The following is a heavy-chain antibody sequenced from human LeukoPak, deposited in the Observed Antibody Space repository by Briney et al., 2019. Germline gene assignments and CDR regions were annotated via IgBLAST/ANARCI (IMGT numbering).Heavy chain of an antibody. Sequence: GGSLRLSCAASGFTFSNHWMHWVRQAPGKGLEWVSRINSDGISTTYADSVKGRFTISRDNSKNTLSLQMNSLRGEDTAVYYCAREGLWAAAGTFDYWGQGTLVTVSS. CDR2: INSDGIST. V-gene: IGHV3-74*01. CDR1: GFTFSNHW. CDR3: AREGLWAAAGTFDY. J-gene: IGHJ4*02. D-gene: IGHD6-13*01.